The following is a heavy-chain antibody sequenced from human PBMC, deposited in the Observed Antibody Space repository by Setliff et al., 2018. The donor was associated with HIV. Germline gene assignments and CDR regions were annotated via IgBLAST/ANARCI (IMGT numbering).Heavy chain of an antibody. Sequence: GGSLRLSCAASGFIFNNYGMSWVRRAPGKGLEWVSGIRDSGISVYYADSVMGRFTISRDNYKNTLYLQMNSLRAEDTALYYCARLRSGWYPTYYFDYWGRGTLVTVSS. D-gene: IGHD6-19*01. CDR1: GFIFNNYG. V-gene: IGHV3-23*01. CDR2: IRDSGISV. CDR3: ARLRSGWYPTYYFDY. J-gene: IGHJ4*02.